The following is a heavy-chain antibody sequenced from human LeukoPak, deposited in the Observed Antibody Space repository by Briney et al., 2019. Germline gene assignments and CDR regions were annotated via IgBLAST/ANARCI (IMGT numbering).Heavy chain of an antibody. D-gene: IGHD3-9*01. J-gene: IGHJ4*02. V-gene: IGHV3-48*04. CDR2: ISSRSSTI. CDR3: ARDEGNTGYYY. Sequence: SXXASGFTFSNFXVNWVRQAPGXXXXWVSYISSRSSTIYYADSVKGRCTISRDNAKNSLYLQMNSLRAEDTAVYYCARDEGNTGYYYWGQGTLVTVSS. CDR1: GFTFSNFX.